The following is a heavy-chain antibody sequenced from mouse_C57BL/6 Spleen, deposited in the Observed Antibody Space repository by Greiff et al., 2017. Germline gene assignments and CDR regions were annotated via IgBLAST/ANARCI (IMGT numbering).Heavy chain of an antibody. CDR2: IDPSDSYT. CDR1: GYTFTSYW. D-gene: IGHD3-2*02. CDR3: ARLETAQAYYAMDY. J-gene: IGHJ4*01. V-gene: IGHV1-69*01. Sequence: VQLQQPGAELVMPGASVKLSCKASGYTFTSYWMHWVKQSPGQGLEWIGEIDPSDSYTNYHQKFKGKSTLTVDKSSSTAYMQLSSLTSEDSAVYYCARLETAQAYYAMDYWGQGTSVTGSS.